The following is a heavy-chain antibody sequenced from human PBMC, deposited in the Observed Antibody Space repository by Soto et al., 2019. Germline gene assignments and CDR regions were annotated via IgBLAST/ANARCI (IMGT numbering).Heavy chain of an antibody. V-gene: IGHV3-23*01. CDR2: IVGSGGST. D-gene: IGHD3-16*01. CDR1: GFTFSSYA. J-gene: IGHJ4*02. Sequence: LRLSCAASGFTFSSYAMTWVRQAPGKGLEWVSGIVGSGGSTYYADSVKGRFTISRDNSKNTLYLQMNSLRAEDTAVYYCARDRSDDYVWGSTLDYWGQGTLVTVSS. CDR3: ARDRSDDYVWGSTLDY.